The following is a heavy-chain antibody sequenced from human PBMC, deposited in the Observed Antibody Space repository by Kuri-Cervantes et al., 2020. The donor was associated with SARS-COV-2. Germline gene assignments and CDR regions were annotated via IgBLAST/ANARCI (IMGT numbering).Heavy chain of an antibody. CDR1: GFTFSSYA. CDR3: AKTIQGLTTVKRPQVVRENYYGMDV. V-gene: IGHV3-30-3*02. CDR2: ISYDGSNK. J-gene: IGHJ6*02. D-gene: IGHD4-17*01. Sequence: LSLTCAASGFTFSSYAMHWVRQAPGKGLEWVAVISYDGSNKYYADSVKGRFTISRDNSTNTLYLQMNSLRAEDTAVYYCAKTIQGLTTVKRPQVVRENYYGMDVWGQGTTVTVSS.